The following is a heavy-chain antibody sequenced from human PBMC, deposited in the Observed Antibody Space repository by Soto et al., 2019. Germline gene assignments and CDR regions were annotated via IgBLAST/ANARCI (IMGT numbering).Heavy chain of an antibody. J-gene: IGHJ3*02. CDR1: GFTFSSYA. D-gene: IGHD2-15*01. CDR2: ISGSGGST. V-gene: IGHV3-23*01. Sequence: EVQLLESGGGLVQPGGSLRLSCAASGFTFSSYAMSWVRQAPGKGLELVSAISGSGGSTYYADSVKGRFTISRDNSKNTLYLQMNSLRAEDTAVYYCAKIVPNIVVVVAATRDIWGQGTMVTVSS. CDR3: AKIVPNIVVVVAATRDI.